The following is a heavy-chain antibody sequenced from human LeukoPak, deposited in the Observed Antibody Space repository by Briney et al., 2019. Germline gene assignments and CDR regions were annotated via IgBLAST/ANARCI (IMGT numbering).Heavy chain of an antibody. D-gene: IGHD3-22*01. Sequence: GGSLRLSCAAPGFTFSSYGMHWVRQAPGKGLEWVAVIWYDGSNKYYADSVKGRFTISRDNSKNTLYLQMNSLRAEDTAVYYCARERRDSSGYIRIGYFDYWGQGTLVTVSS. J-gene: IGHJ4*02. CDR2: IWYDGSNK. V-gene: IGHV3-33*01. CDR1: GFTFSSYG. CDR3: ARERRDSSGYIRIGYFDY.